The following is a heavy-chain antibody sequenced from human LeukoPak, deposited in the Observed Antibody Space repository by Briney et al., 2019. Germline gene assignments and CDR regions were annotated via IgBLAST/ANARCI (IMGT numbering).Heavy chain of an antibody. CDR2: IYHSGST. CDR1: GYSISSGYY. Sequence: SETLSLTCTVSGYSISSGYYWGWIRQPPGKGLEWIGSIYHSGSTYYNPSLKSRVTISVDTSKNQFSLKLSSVTAADTAVYYCAGGGMVRGVMWRRYYYYYMDVWGKGTTVTISS. CDR3: AGGGMVRGVMWRRYYYYYMDV. V-gene: IGHV4-38-2*02. D-gene: IGHD3-10*01. J-gene: IGHJ6*03.